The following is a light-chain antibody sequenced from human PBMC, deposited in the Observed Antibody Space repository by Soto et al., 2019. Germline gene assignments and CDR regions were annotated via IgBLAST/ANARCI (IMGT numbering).Light chain of an antibody. Sequence: EIVLTQSPGALSLSPGERATLSCRASQSVSSYLAWYQRKPGQAPRLLIYVASSRATGIPDRFSGSGSGTDFTLTISRLEPEDFAVYYCQQYGSSPQTFGQGTKVDIK. CDR2: VAS. CDR3: QQYGSSPQT. CDR1: QSVSSY. J-gene: IGKJ1*01. V-gene: IGKV3-20*01.